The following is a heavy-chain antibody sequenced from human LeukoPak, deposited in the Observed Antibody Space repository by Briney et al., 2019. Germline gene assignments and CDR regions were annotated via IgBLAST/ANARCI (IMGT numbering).Heavy chain of an antibody. D-gene: IGHD3-22*01. CDR3: ARHQGYFDP. Sequence: GESLKISCQGSGYTFTSYWIGWVRQMPGKGLEWLGMIYPGDSNTRYSPSFQGHVTISADKSISTAYLQWSSLRASDTAIYYCARHQGYFDPWGQGTLVTVSS. CDR2: IYPGDSNT. V-gene: IGHV5-51*01. J-gene: IGHJ5*02. CDR1: GYTFTSYW.